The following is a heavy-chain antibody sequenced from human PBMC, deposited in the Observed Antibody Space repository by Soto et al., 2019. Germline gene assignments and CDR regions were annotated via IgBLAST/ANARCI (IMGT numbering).Heavy chain of an antibody. CDR2: INPNSGGT. Sequence: ASVKVSCKASGYTFTGYYMHWVRQAPGQGLEWMGWINPNSGGTNYAQKFQGRVTMTRDTSISTAYMELSRLRSDDTAVYYCARGRIEGASAVIWLDPWGQGTLVTVYS. CDR3: ARGRIEGASAVIWLDP. J-gene: IGHJ5*02. D-gene: IGHD1-26*01. CDR1: GYTFTGYY. V-gene: IGHV1-2*02.